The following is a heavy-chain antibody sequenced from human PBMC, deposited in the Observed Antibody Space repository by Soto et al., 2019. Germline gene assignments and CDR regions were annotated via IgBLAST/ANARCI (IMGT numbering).Heavy chain of an antibody. J-gene: IGHJ1*01. V-gene: IGHV3-48*02. Sequence: GGSLRLSCAASGFTFSSYSMNWVRQAPGKGLEWVSYISSSSSTIYYADSVKGRFTISRDNAKNSLYLQMNSLRDEDTAVYYCARDPGEQLWLEGYFQHWGQGTLVTVSS. CDR2: ISSSSSTI. CDR1: GFTFSSYS. CDR3: ARDPGEQLWLEGYFQH. D-gene: IGHD5-18*01.